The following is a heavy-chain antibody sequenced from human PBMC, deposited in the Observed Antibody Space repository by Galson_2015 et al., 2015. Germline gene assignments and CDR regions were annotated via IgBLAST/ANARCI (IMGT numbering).Heavy chain of an antibody. V-gene: IGHV4-39*01. CDR3: ARNWDSSTLLGNAFDI. CDR1: GGSISSSSHY. CDR2: IHYSGIT. D-gene: IGHD2-2*01. J-gene: IGHJ3*02. Sequence: SETLSLTCPVSGGSISSSSHYWHWLRQPPGKGLEWVGNIHYSGITYYNPSLKRRVTISVETSKNQFSLTLTSVTATDTALYYCARNWDSSTLLGNAFDIWGQGTMVTVTS.